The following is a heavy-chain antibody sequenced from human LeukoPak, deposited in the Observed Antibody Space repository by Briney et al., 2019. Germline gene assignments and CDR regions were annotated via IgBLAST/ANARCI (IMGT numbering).Heavy chain of an antibody. J-gene: IGHJ6*02. CDR2: IYYSGST. Sequence: KPSETLSLTCTVSGGSISSDYWTWIRQPPGKGLEWIGYIYYSGSTNYNPSLKSRVTISVDTSKNQFSLKLSSVTAADTAVYYCARALLRFRYYGMDVWGQGTTVTVSS. CDR1: GGSISSDY. V-gene: IGHV4-59*01. CDR3: ARALLRFRYYGMDV. D-gene: IGHD5-12*01.